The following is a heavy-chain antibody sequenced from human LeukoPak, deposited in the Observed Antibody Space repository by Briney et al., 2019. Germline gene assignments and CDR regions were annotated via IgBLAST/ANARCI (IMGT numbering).Heavy chain of an antibody. J-gene: IGHJ2*01. CDR3: ARHSGGRDSSGEYWYFDL. V-gene: IGHV4-59*08. CDR1: GGSIGSYY. Sequence: SETLSLTCTVSGGSIGSYYWSWIRQPPGKGLEWIGYIYYSGSTNYNPSLKSRVTISVDTSKNQFSLKLSSVTAADTAVYYCARHSGGRDSSGEYWYFDLWGRGTLVTVSS. D-gene: IGHD3-22*01. CDR2: IYYSGST.